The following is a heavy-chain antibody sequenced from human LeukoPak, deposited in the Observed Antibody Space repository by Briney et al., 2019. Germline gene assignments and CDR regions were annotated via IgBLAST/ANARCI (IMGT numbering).Heavy chain of an antibody. CDR1: GFSISDYR. Sequence: AESLTLTCTASGFSISDYRMHWVRQTPGKGLEWVSLINGDALTDHYRDSLSRRFTTFSTNSNNSLLSQMNGLITDATASYYSAKGRHGGSFSCDYWGRGTLVTVSS. V-gene: IGHV3-43*02. CDR2: INGDALTD. J-gene: IGHJ4*02. CDR3: AKGRHGGSFSCDY. D-gene: IGHD6-25*01.